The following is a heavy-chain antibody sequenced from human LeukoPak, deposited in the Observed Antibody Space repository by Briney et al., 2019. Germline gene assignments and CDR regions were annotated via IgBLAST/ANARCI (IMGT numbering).Heavy chain of an antibody. D-gene: IGHD3-10*01. J-gene: IGHJ4*02. CDR3: ARSWPGTTYFDY. Sequence: SETLSLTCTVSGGSISSSSYYWGWIRLPPGKGLEWIGSIYYSGSTYYNPSLKSRVTISVDTSKNQFSLKLSSVTAADTAVYYCARSWPGTTYFDYWGQGPLVTVSS. CDR1: GGSISSSSYY. V-gene: IGHV4-39*01. CDR2: IYYSGST.